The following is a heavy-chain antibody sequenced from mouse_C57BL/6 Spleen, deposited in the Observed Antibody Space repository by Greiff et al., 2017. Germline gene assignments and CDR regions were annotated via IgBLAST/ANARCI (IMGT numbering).Heavy chain of an antibody. V-gene: IGHV5-6*01. CDR2: ISSGGSCT. J-gene: IGHJ4*01. CDR3: ARHGEGYAMDY. Sequence: EVKLMESGGDLVKPGGSLKLSCAASGFTFSSYGMSWVRQTPDKRLEWVATISSGGSCTYYPDSVKGRFTISRDNAKNTLYLQMSSLKSEDTAMYYCARHGEGYAMDYWGQGTSVTVSS. CDR1: GFTFSSYG.